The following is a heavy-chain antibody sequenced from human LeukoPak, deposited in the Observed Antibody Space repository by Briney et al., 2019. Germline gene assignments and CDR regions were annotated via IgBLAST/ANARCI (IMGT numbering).Heavy chain of an antibody. D-gene: IGHD3-22*01. Sequence: ASVKVSCKASGYTFTGYYMHWVRQAPGQGLEWMGWINPNSGGTNYAQKFQGRVTMTRDTSISTAYMELSSLRSEDTAVYYCARGPPYDSSGYLDYWGQGTLVTVSS. CDR1: GYTFTGYY. V-gene: IGHV1-2*02. CDR2: INPNSGGT. CDR3: ARGPPYDSSGYLDY. J-gene: IGHJ4*02.